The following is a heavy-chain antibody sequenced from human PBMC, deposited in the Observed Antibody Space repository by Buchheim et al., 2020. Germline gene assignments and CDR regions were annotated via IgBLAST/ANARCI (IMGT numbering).Heavy chain of an antibody. CDR2: INREGTTT. D-gene: IGHD3-10*01. CDR3: VRDMYGSGDY. Sequence: EVQLVESGGGLVQPGGSLRLSCSAPGFPFSIYWMHWVRQAPGKGLAWVSHINREGTTTNYADSVRGRFNLSRDNGKNTLHLQMNNLRAEDTAVYYCVRDMYGSGDYWGQGTL. CDR1: GFPFSIYW. V-gene: IGHV3-74*01. J-gene: IGHJ4*02.